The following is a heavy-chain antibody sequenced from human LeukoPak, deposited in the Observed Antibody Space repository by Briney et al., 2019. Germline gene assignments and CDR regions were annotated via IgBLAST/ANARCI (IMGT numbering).Heavy chain of an antibody. CDR3: ARVTSGEFADY. D-gene: IGHD3-10*01. Sequence: SQTLSLTCTVSGGSISIGGYYWSWIRQHPGKGLEWIGYIYYSGITYYNPSLKSRVTISVDTSKNQFTLYLSSVTAADTAVYYCARVTSGEFADYWGQGTLVTVSS. CDR1: GGSISIGGYY. CDR2: IYYSGIT. J-gene: IGHJ4*02. V-gene: IGHV4-31*03.